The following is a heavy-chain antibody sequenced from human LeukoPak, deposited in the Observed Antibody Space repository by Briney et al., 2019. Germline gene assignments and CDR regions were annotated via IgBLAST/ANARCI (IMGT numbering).Heavy chain of an antibody. J-gene: IGHJ4*02. V-gene: IGHV3-74*01. CDR3: ARDVDFDY. CDR2: INSDGRST. Sequence: GGSLRLSSAGSGFTFGSYWMHWVRQAPGKGPVWVSRINSDGRSTTYADAVKGRFTISRDNAKGTLYLQMDSLTGEDSGVYYCARDVDFDYWGQGTLVTVSS. CDR1: GFTFGSYW.